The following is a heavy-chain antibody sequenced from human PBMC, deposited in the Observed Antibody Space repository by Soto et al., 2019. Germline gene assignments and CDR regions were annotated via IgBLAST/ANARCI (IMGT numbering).Heavy chain of an antibody. CDR2: INPKSGGT. Sequence: QVQLVQSGAEVKKPGASVKVSCKASGYSFTDYHIHWVRQAPGQGLEWLGRINPKSGGTSTAQKFQGWVTMTTDMSISTASMELTRLTSDDTAIYYCARGDSTDCSNGVCSFFYNHDMDVWGQGTTVTVSS. D-gene: IGHD2-8*01. V-gene: IGHV1-2*04. CDR3: ARGDSTDCSNGVCSFFYNHDMDV. J-gene: IGHJ6*02. CDR1: GYSFTDYH.